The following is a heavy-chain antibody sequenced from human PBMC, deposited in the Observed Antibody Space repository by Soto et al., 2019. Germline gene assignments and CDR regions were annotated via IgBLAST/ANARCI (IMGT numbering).Heavy chain of an antibody. J-gene: IGHJ6*02. CDR1: GFTFSSYA. CDR2: ISGSGGST. V-gene: IGHV3-23*01. Sequence: PGGSLRLSCVASGFTFSSYAMSWVRQAPGKGLEWVSAISGSGGSTYYADSVKGRFTISRDNSKNTLYLQMNSLRAEDTAVYYCAKGGYCSGGSCYPLYYYYGMDVWGQGTTVTVSS. CDR3: AKGGYCSGGSCYPLYYYYGMDV. D-gene: IGHD2-15*01.